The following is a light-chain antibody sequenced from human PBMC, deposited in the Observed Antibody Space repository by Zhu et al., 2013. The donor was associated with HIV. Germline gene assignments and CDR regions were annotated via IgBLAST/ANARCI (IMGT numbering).Light chain of an antibody. V-gene: IGKV3-20*01. CDR2: GAS. Sequence: EIVLTQSPGTVSLSPGERATLSCRASQTVSNSYLAWYQQKPGQAPRLLIYGASSRATGIPDRFSGSGSGTDFTLTISRLEPEDFATYYCQQANGFPLTFGGGTKVEMK. CDR1: QTVSNSY. CDR3: QQANGFPLT. J-gene: IGKJ4*01.